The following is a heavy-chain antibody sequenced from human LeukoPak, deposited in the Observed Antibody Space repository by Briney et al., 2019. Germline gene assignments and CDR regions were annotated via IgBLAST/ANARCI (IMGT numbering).Heavy chain of an antibody. CDR2: ITSSSSAV. V-gene: IGHV3-48*04. Sequence: PGGSLRLSCAPSGFTFYPYSMNCVRQAPGKGLEWVAYITSSSSAVYYADSVKGRFTISGDNAKNSVDLQMNSLRVDDTAVYYCARADADYWGQGTLVTVSS. J-gene: IGHJ4*02. CDR1: GFTFYPYS. CDR3: ARADADY.